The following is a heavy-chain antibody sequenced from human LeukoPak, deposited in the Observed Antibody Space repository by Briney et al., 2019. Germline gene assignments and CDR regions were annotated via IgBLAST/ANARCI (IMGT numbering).Heavy chain of an antibody. V-gene: IGHV3-74*01. J-gene: IGHJ6*02. CDR2: VNSDGSST. CDR1: GFTFSSYW. D-gene: IGHD2-2*01. Sequence: GGSLRLSCVASGFTFSSYWMHWVRQAPGKGLVWVSRVNSDGSSTNYAASVKGRFTISRDNAKNTLYLQMNSLRAEDTAVYYCARAGRQCSSTSCYVYYYGMDVWGQGTTVTVSS. CDR3: ARAGRQCSSTSCYVYYYGMDV.